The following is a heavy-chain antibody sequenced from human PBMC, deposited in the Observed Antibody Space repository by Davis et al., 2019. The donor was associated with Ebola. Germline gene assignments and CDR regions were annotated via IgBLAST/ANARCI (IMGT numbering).Heavy chain of an antibody. V-gene: IGHV1-46*01. CDR1: GYTFVDYY. Sequence: ASVKVSCKASGYTFVDYYIHYVRQAPGQGLEWMGIINPSGGTTNYAQRFQGRVTMTRDTSTTTVYLELRGLTPEDMAIYYCARAPNYSSGCDLWGRGTLVTVSS. CDR3: ARAPNYSSGCDL. CDR2: INPSGGTT. J-gene: IGHJ2*01. D-gene: IGHD6-19*01.